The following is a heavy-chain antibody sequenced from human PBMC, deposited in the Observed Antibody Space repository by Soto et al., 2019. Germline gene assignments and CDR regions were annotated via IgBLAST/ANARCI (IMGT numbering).Heavy chain of an antibody. CDR3: SMNYCTSGGWRNLAYYGMEV. Sequence: SVKVSCKASGYSFTSYGISWVRQAPGQGLEWMGGIIPIFGTANYAQKFQGRVTITADESTSTAYMEPSSLISEDTAVYYCSMNYCTSGGWRNLAYYGMEVWGQATTLTVSS. J-gene: IGHJ6*01. D-gene: IGHD2-8*01. V-gene: IGHV1-69*13. CDR2: IIPIFGTA. CDR1: GYSFTSYG.